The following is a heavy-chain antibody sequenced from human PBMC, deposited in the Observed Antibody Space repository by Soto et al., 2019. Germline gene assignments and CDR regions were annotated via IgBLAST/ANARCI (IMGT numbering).Heavy chain of an antibody. CDR1: GGPLRNYA. J-gene: IGHJ4*02. V-gene: IGHV1-69*06. CDR3: ATDSGSYYDVAY. D-gene: IGHD1-26*01. CDR2: VVPVYTTS. Sequence: SVKVSCKASGGPLRNYAISWVRQAPGQGLEWMGGVVPVYTTSKYAQKFQGRLTITADRSTSTTYMELTSLTSEDTAVYFCATDSGSYYDVAYWGQGTLVTV.